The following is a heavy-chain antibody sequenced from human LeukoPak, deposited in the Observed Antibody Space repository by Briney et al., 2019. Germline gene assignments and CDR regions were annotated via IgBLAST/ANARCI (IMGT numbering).Heavy chain of an antibody. CDR1: GHSFTSYW. V-gene: IGHV5-51*01. J-gene: IGHJ4*02. CDR3: ARTKYCSSTSCYRTYYFDY. Sequence: GESLKISCKGSGHSFTSYWIGWVRQMPGKGLEWMGIIYPGDSDTRYSPSFQGQVTISADKSISTAYLQWSSLKASDTAMYYCARTKYCSSTSCYRTYYFDYWGQGTLVTVSS. CDR2: IYPGDSDT. D-gene: IGHD2-2*02.